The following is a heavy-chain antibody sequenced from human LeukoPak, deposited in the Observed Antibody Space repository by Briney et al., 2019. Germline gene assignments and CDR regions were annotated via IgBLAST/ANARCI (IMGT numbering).Heavy chain of an antibody. Sequence: GGSLRLSCAASGFTFSSYAMHWVRQAPGKGLEWVAVISYDGSNKYYADSVKGRFTISRDNSKNTLYLQMNSLRAEDTAVYYCGGWGGGGDAFDIWGQGTMVTVSS. D-gene: IGHD3-16*01. J-gene: IGHJ3*02. CDR1: GFTFSSYA. CDR2: ISYDGSNK. CDR3: GGWGGGGDAFDI. V-gene: IGHV3-30*01.